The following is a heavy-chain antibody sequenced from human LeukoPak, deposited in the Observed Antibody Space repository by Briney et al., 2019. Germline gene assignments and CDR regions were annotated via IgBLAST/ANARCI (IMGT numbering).Heavy chain of an antibody. V-gene: IGHV3-23*01. D-gene: IGHD3-9*01. Sequence: PGGSLTLFCAASVFTFDPYAMTGARQARGEAVEGVSSICGDGGTTYYADYVKGRFTVSRDNSKHTLYLQMNNLRAEDTAVYYCAKDATYAILTGYPMEYWGQGALVTVSS. CDR1: VFTFDPYA. J-gene: IGHJ4*02. CDR2: ICGDGGTT. CDR3: AKDATYAILTGYPMEY.